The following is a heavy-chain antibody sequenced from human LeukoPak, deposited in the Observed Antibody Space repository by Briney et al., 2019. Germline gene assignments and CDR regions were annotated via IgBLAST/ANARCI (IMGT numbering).Heavy chain of an antibody. D-gene: IGHD6-19*01. CDR1: GGSFSGYY. Sequence: SETLSLTCAVHGGSFSGYYWSWIRQPPGKGLEWIGEINHSGSTNYNPSLKSRVTISVDTSKNQFSLKLSSVTAADTAVYYCARGVVGGAVAGFDYWGQGTLVTVSS. CDR3: ARGVVGGAVAGFDY. J-gene: IGHJ4*02. V-gene: IGHV4-34*01. CDR2: INHSGST.